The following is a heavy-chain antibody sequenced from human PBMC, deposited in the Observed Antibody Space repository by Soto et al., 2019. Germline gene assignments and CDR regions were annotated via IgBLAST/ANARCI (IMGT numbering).Heavy chain of an antibody. CDR1: GFTFSSYG. CDR2: IWYDGSNK. J-gene: IGHJ3*02. V-gene: IGHV3-33*01. Sequence: GGSLRLSCAASGFTFSSYGMNWVRQAPGKGLEWVAVIWYDGSNKYYADSVKGRFTISRDNSKNTLYLQMNSLRAEDAAVYYCAREVAAARPVDAFDIWGQGTMVTVSS. CDR3: AREVAAARPVDAFDI. D-gene: IGHD6-6*01.